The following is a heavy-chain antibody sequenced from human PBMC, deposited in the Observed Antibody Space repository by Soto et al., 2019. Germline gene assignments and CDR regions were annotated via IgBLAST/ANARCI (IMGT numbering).Heavy chain of an antibody. D-gene: IGHD4-17*01. Sequence: CTVSGGSISSNYWSGVRQHPGKGLEWIGYIYYSGTTLYIPSVKSRVPISGDTANHQLSLTLNSVTAADTATYFCGRVSPLTKLSSCGQGT. V-gene: IGHV4-59*01. CDR1: GGSISSNY. CDR2: IYYSGTT. CDR3: GRVSPLTKLSS. J-gene: IGHJ4*02.